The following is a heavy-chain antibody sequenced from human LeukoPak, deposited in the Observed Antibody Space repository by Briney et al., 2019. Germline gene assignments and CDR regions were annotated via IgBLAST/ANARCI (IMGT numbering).Heavy chain of an antibody. CDR2: ISSSSSYI. Sequence: PGGSLRLSCAASGFTFSSYSMNWVRQAPGKGLEWVSSISSSSSYIYYADSVKGRFTISRDNAKNSLYLQMNSLRAEDTAVYYCARGGSGWTIDAFDIWGQGTMVTVSS. CDR1: GFTFSSYS. CDR3: ARGGSGWTIDAFDI. V-gene: IGHV3-21*01. J-gene: IGHJ3*02. D-gene: IGHD6-19*01.